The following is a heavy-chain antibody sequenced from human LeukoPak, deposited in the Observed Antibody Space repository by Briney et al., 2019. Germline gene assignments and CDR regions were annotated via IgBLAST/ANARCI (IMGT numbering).Heavy chain of an antibody. J-gene: IGHJ5*02. D-gene: IGHD6-13*01. CDR3: ATVRIAAAQSCCFDH. CDR2: INPNSGGT. V-gene: IGHV1-2*02. CDR1: GYTFTGYY. Sequence: ASVKVSCKASGYTFTGYYMHWVRQAPGQGLEWMGWINPNSGGTNYAQKCQGRVTMTRDTSISTAYMELSRLRSDDTAVYYCATVRIAAAQSCCFDHWGQGTLVTVSS.